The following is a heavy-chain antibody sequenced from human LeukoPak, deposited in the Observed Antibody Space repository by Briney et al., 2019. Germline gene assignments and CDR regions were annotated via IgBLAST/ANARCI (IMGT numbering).Heavy chain of an antibody. Sequence: GGSLRLSCAASGFTFSSYSMNWVRQAPGKGLEWVSYISSSSSTIYYADSVKGRFIISRDNSKNTLYLQMNSLRAEDTAIYYCAKGPWDLPHAFDIWGLGTMVTVSS. D-gene: IGHD1-26*01. CDR2: ISSSSSTI. J-gene: IGHJ3*02. CDR3: AKGPWDLPHAFDI. V-gene: IGHV3-48*04. CDR1: GFTFSSYS.